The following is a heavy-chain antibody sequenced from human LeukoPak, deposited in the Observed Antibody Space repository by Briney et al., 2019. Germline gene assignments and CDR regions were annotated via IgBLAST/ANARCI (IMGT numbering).Heavy chain of an antibody. D-gene: IGHD5-12*01. Sequence: SGGSLRLSCTASGFTFSSYDMTWVRQPPGKGLEWVSSLSASGDNTYYADSVKGRFTISRDNAKNSLYLQMNSLRAEDTAVYYCAPIGYGGYSHWGQGTLVTVSS. CDR3: APIGYGGYSH. J-gene: IGHJ4*02. V-gene: IGHV3-23*01. CDR2: LSASGDNT. CDR1: GFTFSSYD.